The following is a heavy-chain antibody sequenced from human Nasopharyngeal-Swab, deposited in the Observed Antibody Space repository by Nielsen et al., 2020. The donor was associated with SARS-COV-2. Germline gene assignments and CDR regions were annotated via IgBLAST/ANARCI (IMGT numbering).Heavy chain of an antibody. Sequence: SETLSLTCAVYDESFGGYYWTWIRRPPRKGLEWIGEINHAGVTTYNPSFKSRVAMSMSKTQFTLRLNSVTAADAAVYYCAKVLYGDSGVSDYWGQGTLVTVSS. D-gene: IGHD2-21*02. CDR2: INHAGVT. CDR1: DESFGGYY. V-gene: IGHV4-34*01. J-gene: IGHJ4*02. CDR3: AKVLYGDSGVSDY.